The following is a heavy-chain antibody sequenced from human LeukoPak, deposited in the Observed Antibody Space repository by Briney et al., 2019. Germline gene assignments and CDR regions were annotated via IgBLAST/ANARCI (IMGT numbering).Heavy chain of an antibody. D-gene: IGHD6-13*01. V-gene: IGHV3-53*01. CDR3: ASCSSSHTTPDYFDY. Sequence: GGSLRLSCAASGFTVSSNYMSWVRQAPGKGLEWVSVIYSGGSTYYADSVKGRFTISRDNSKNTLYLQMNSLRAEDTAVYYCASCSSSHTTPDYFDYWGQGTLVTVSS. CDR1: GFTVSSNY. J-gene: IGHJ4*02. CDR2: IYSGGST.